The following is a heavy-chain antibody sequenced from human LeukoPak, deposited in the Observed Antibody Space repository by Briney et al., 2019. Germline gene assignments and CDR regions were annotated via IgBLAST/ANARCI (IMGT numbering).Heavy chain of an antibody. D-gene: IGHD4-17*01. Sequence: GGSLRLSCAASRFTFSSYTMNWVRQAPGKGLEWVSSISSSGTFIYYADSVKGRFSISRDNAKNSLYLQMNSLRAEDTAVYYCAREDATALDYWGQGTLVTVSS. V-gene: IGHV3-21*01. CDR3: AREDATALDY. CDR2: ISSSGTFI. CDR1: RFTFSSYT. J-gene: IGHJ4*02.